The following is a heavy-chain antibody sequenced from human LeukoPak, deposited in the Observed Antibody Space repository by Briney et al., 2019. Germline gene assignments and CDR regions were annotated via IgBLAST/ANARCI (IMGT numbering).Heavy chain of an antibody. V-gene: IGHV3-21*01. J-gene: IGHJ3*02. D-gene: IGHD3-3*01. CDR1: GFTFSSYS. CDR3: ASNPPPEYYDFWSGYYNDAFDI. CDR2: ISSSSSYI. Sequence: GGSLRLSCAASGFTFSSYSMNWVRQAPGKGLEWVSSISSSSSYIYYADSVKGRFTISRDNAKNSLYLQMNSLRAEDTAVYYCASNPPPEYYDFWSGYYNDAFDIWGQGTMVTVSS.